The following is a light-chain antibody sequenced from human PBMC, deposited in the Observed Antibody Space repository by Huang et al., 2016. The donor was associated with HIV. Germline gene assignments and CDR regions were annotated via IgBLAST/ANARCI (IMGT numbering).Light chain of an antibody. V-gene: IGKV4-1*01. CDR3: QQYYISPPT. CDR2: WAS. CDR1: QSVLSRPTNKNY. Sequence: DIVMTQSPDSLAVSLGERATTNCKSSQSVLSRPTNKNYFAWYQQRPGQSPTLLIYWASTRRSGVPDRFSASGSGTHFTLTISSLQAEDVAFYYCQQYYISPPTFGQGTKLEI. J-gene: IGKJ2*01.